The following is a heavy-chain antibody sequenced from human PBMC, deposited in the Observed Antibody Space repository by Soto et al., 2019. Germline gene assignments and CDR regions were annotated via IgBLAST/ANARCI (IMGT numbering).Heavy chain of an antibody. Sequence: SETLSLTCTVSGGSISSGDYYWSWIRQPPGKGLEWSGYIYYSGSTYYNPSLKSRVTISVDTSKNQFSLKLSSVTAADTAVYYCARVGYYDSSGYLDYWGQGTLVTVSS. CDR2: IYYSGST. D-gene: IGHD3-22*01. CDR3: ARVGYYDSSGYLDY. CDR1: GGSISSGDYY. V-gene: IGHV4-30-4*01. J-gene: IGHJ4*02.